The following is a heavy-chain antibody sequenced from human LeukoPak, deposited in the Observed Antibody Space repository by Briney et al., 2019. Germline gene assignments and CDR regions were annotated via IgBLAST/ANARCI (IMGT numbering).Heavy chain of an antibody. V-gene: IGHV4-34*01. J-gene: IGHJ4*02. CDR3: ASPAGMDYGGNLFDY. D-gene: IGHD4-23*01. CDR2: INHSGST. Sequence: PSETLSLTCAVYGGSFSGYYWSWIRQPPGKGLEWIGEINHSGSTNYNPSLKSRVTISVDTSKNQFSLKLSSVTAADTAVYYCASPAGMDYGGNLFDYWGQGTLVTVSS. CDR1: GGSFSGYY.